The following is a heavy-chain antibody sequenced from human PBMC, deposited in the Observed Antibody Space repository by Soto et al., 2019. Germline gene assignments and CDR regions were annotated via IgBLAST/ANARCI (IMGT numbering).Heavy chain of an antibody. CDR3: ARWSNHKVVDP. CDR2: IWYDGSEQ. D-gene: IGHD2-8*02. J-gene: IGHJ5*02. Sequence: QEQLVESGGGVVQPGMSLRLSCEGSGFTFRRHGMHWVRQSPGKGLEWLAVIWYDGSEQYYADSVKGRFTISRDNSKNMLYIQLHTLTVEDTAVYYCARWSNHKVVDPWGQGTMVTVS. V-gene: IGHV3-33*03. CDR1: GFTFRRHG.